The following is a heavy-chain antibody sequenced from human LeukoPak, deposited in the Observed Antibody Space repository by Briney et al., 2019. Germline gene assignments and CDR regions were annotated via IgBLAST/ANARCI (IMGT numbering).Heavy chain of an antibody. V-gene: IGHV3-11*01. CDR3: ARASGIVVVVGSAFDI. J-gene: IGHJ3*02. CDR1: GFTFSDYY. CDR2: ISSSGSTI. D-gene: IGHD2-15*01. Sequence: PGVSLRLSCAASGFTFSDYYMSWIRQAPGKGLEWVSYISSSGSTIYYADSVKGRFTISRGNAKNSLYLQMNSLRAEDTAVYYCARASGIVVVVGSAFDIWGQGTMVTVSS.